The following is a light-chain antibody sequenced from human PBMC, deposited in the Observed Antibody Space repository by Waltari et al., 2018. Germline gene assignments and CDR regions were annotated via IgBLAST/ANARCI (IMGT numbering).Light chain of an antibody. CDR2: GAS. CDR1: QSIGRY. V-gene: IGKV3-20*01. J-gene: IGKJ1*01. CDR3: QNHERLPAT. Sequence: EVVLTQSPGTLSLSPGDTATLSCRASQSIGRYLVLYQQKSGQAPRLLIYGASTRATGIPDRFSGSGSGTDFSLTISRLEAEDFAVYYCQNHERLPATFGQGTKVEIK.